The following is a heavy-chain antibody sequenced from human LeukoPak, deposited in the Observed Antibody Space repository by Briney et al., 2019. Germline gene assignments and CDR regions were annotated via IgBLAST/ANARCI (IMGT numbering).Heavy chain of an antibody. Sequence: PSETLSLTCTVSGGSISSYYWSWIRQPAGKGLEWIGRIYTSGSTNYNPSLKSRVTMSVDTSKNQFSLKLSSVTAADTAVYYCARESGWFEEPLNWFDPWGQGTLVTVSS. D-gene: IGHD3-10*01. V-gene: IGHV4-4*07. CDR3: ARESGWFEEPLNWFDP. CDR1: GGSISSYY. J-gene: IGHJ5*02. CDR2: IYTSGST.